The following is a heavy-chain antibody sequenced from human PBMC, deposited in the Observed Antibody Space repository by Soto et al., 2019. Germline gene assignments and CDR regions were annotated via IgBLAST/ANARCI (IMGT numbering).Heavy chain of an antibody. V-gene: IGHV1-46*01. Sequence: ASVKVSCKASGYTFTSYYMHWVRQAPGQGLEWMGIINPSGGSTSYAQKFQGRVTMTRDTSTSTVYMELSSLRSEDTAVYYCARDRRYYGSGSYPEFDYWGQGTLVTVSS. CDR1: GYTFTSYY. CDR2: INPSGGST. J-gene: IGHJ4*02. CDR3: ARDRRYYGSGSYPEFDY. D-gene: IGHD3-10*01.